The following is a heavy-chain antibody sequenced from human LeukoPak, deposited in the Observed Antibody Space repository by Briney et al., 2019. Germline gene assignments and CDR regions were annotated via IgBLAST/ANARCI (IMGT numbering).Heavy chain of an antibody. CDR3: ARALGIAVAGPFDY. CDR1: GGSFSGCY. D-gene: IGHD6-19*01. V-gene: IGHV4-34*01. J-gene: IGHJ4*02. Sequence: PSETLSLTCAVYGGSFSGCYWSWIRQPPGKGLEWIGEINHSGSTNYNPSLKSRVTISVDTSKNQFSLKLSSVTAADTAVYYCARALGIAVAGPFDYWGQGTLVTVSS. CDR2: INHSGST.